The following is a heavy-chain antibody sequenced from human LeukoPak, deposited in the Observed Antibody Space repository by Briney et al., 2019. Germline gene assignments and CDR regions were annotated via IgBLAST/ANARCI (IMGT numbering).Heavy chain of an antibody. D-gene: IGHD6-19*01. J-gene: IGHJ6*04. V-gene: IGHV4-34*01. CDR1: GGSFSGYY. CDR2: INHSGSK. CDR3: ARWGSIAVAGYYYYGMDV. Sequence: SETLSLTCAVYGGSFSGYYWSWLRQPPGKGLEGVGEINHSGSKNYNPSLKSRVTISVDPSKNQFSLKLSSVTAADTAVYYCARWGSIAVAGYYYYGMDVWGKGTTVTVSS.